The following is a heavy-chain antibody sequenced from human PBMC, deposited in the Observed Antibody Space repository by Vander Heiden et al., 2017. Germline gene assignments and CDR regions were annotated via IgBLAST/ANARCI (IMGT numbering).Heavy chain of an antibody. D-gene: IGHD1-26*01. J-gene: IGHJ3*02. CDR3: ARRVVGAPRAFDI. CDR2: IGTSSSNI. V-gene: IGHV3-48*01. Sequence: EVQLVESGGGLVQPGGSLRLSCAASGFTFSSYRLNWVRQAPGKGLEVVSYIGTSSSNIYYADSVKGRFTISRDNAKNSLYLQMNSLRAEDTAVYYCARRVVGAPRAFDIWGQGTMVTVSS. CDR1: GFTFSSYR.